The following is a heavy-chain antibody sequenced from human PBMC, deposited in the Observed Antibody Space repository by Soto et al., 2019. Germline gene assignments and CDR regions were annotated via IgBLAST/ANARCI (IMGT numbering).Heavy chain of an antibody. V-gene: IGHV3-23*01. J-gene: IGHJ6*02. D-gene: IGHD2-15*01. CDR1: GFTFSSYA. Sequence: WGSLRLSCAASGFTFSSYAMSWVRQAPGKGLEWVSAIRVSVGITYYADSVKGRFTISRGNSKNTLYLQMNSLRAEDTAVYYCEKPEIVYYYGTDVWGQGTTVSVSS. CDR2: IRVSVGIT. CDR3: EKPEIVYYYGTDV.